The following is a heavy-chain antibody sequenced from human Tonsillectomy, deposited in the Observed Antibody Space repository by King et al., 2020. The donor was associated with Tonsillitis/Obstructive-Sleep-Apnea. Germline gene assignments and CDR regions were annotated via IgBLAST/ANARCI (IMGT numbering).Heavy chain of an antibody. V-gene: IGHV3-43*01. Sequence: VQLVESGGVVVQPGGSLRLSCAASGFTFDDYTMHWVRQAPGKGLEWVSLISWGGSSTYYADSVEGRFTISRDNSKDSLYLQMNSLRTEDTALYYYAKDVIAVASYYYYYYLDVWGKGTTVTVSS. J-gene: IGHJ6*03. CDR1: GFTFDDYT. CDR3: AKDVIAVASYYYYYYLDV. D-gene: IGHD6-19*01. CDR2: ISWGGSST.